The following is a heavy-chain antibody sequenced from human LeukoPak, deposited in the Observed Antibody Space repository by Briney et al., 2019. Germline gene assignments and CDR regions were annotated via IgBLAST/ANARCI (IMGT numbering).Heavy chain of an antibody. Sequence: PGGSLRLSCTASGISFSNAWMSWVRQAPGRGLEWVGRIKGKTDGGTTDYAAPVKGRFTISRDDSKNTVYLQMNSLKTEDTAVYCCTTDYGEYCSGTTCYKGSWGQGTLVTVSS. D-gene: IGHD2-2*02. CDR3: TTDYGEYCSGTTCYKGS. V-gene: IGHV3-15*01. CDR2: IKGKTDGGTT. CDR1: GISFSNAW. J-gene: IGHJ5*02.